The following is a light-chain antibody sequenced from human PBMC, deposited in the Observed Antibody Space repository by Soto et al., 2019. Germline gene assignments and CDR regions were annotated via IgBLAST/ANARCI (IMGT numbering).Light chain of an antibody. Sequence: QLVLTQSPSASASLGASVKLTCTLSSGHNSYAIAWHQQQPEKGPRYLMKLNSDGSHSKGDVIPDRFSGSSSGTERYLTISSLQSEYEADYYCQTWGTGTVVFGGGTKLTVL. J-gene: IGLJ2*01. V-gene: IGLV4-69*01. CDR2: LNSDGSH. CDR1: SGHNSYA. CDR3: QTWGTGTVV.